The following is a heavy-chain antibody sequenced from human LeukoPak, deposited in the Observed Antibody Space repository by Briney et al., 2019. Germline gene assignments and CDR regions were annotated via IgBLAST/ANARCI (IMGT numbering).Heavy chain of an antibody. Sequence: GGSLRLSCAASEFSVGSNYMTWVRQAPGKGLEWVSYISSSGSTIYYADSVKGRFTISRDNAKNSLYLQMNSLRAEDTAVYYCAREMVRGNYYYYYMDVWGKGTTVTISS. J-gene: IGHJ6*03. V-gene: IGHV3-11*01. CDR3: AREMVRGNYYYYYMDV. CDR2: ISSSGSTI. CDR1: EFSVGSNY. D-gene: IGHD3-10*01.